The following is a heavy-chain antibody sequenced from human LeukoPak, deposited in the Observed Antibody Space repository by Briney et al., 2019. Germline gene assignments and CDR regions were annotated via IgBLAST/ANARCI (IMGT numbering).Heavy chain of an antibody. J-gene: IGHJ6*02. V-gene: IGHV1-2*04. Sequence: ASVKVSCKASGYTFTGYYMHWVRQAPGQGLEWMGWINPNSGGSNYAQKFQGWVTMTRDTSISTAYMELSRLRSDDTAVHYCARGIAVAQGNYGMDVWGQGTTVTVSS. CDR2: INPNSGGS. D-gene: IGHD6-19*01. CDR3: ARGIAVAQGNYGMDV. CDR1: GYTFTGYY.